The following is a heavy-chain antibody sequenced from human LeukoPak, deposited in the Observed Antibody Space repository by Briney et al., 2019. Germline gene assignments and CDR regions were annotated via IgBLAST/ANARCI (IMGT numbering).Heavy chain of an antibody. CDR1: GGSISGYF. CDR3: ASRIYSGSRPYAFDI. V-gene: IGHV4-4*07. Sequence: SETLSLTCTVSGGSISGYFWSWIRQPAGKGLEWIGRIFTSGSTNYNPSLKSRVTISVDTSKNQFSLKLSSVTAADTAVYYCASRIYSGSRPYAFDIWGQGTMVTVSS. CDR2: IFTSGST. D-gene: IGHD1-26*01. J-gene: IGHJ3*02.